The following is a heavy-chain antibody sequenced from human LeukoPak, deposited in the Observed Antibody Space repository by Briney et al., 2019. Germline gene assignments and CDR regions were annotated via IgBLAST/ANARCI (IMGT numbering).Heavy chain of an antibody. D-gene: IGHD3-22*01. CDR3: AKDKGITMMVVVITGYFDY. V-gene: IGHV3-23*01. CDR2: ISGSGGST. Sequence: GGSLRLSCAASGFTFSDYYMSWVRQAPGKGLEWVSAISGSGGSTYYADSVKGRFTISRDNSKNTLYLQMNSLRAEDTAVYYCAKDKGITMMVVVITGYFDYWGQGTLVTVSS. J-gene: IGHJ4*02. CDR1: GFTFSDYY.